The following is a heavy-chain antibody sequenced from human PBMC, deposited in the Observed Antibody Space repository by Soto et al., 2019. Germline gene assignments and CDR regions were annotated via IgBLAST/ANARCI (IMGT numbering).Heavy chain of an antibody. V-gene: IGHV3-7*01. Sequence: GGSLRLSCAASGFTFSSYWMSWVRQAPGKGLEWVANIKQDGSEKYYVDSVKGRFTISRDNAKNSLYLQMNSLRAEDTAVYYCSRDFKYNWNYVTHAFDIWGQGTMVTVSS. D-gene: IGHD1-7*01. J-gene: IGHJ3*02. CDR1: GFTFSSYW. CDR2: IKQDGSEK. CDR3: SRDFKYNWNYVTHAFDI.